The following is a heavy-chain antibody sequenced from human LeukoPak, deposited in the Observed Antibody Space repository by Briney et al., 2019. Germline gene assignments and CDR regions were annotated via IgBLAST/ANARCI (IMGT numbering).Heavy chain of an antibody. J-gene: IGHJ4*02. V-gene: IGHV1-8*03. CDR3: TRTAYCTNGVCYFTGFHH. Sequence: GASVKVSCKASGYTFTTHDINWVRQATGQGLEWMGWMNPNSGNTGYAKEFQGRVTITRSTSISTVYMEMSSLTSEDTAVYYCTRTAYCTNGVCYFTGFHHWGQGTLVTVSS. D-gene: IGHD2-8*01. CDR2: MNPNSGNT. CDR1: GYTFTTHD.